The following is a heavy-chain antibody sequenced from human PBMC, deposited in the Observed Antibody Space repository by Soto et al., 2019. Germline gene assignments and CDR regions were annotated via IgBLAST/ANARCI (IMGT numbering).Heavy chain of an antibody. CDR1: GDSITAYY. J-gene: IGHJ6*02. CDR3: ARDKGVEFLKGSGMDV. CDR2: IYHNGET. V-gene: IGHV4-59*01. D-gene: IGHD3-10*01. Sequence: QMQLQESGPGLVKPSATLSLICSVSGDSITAYYLSWLRQSPGKELEWIGYIYHNGETNYNPSLKRRVTISADTSKTQFSLRLSSVTAADTGVYYCARDKGVEFLKGSGMDVWGQGTTVIVSS.